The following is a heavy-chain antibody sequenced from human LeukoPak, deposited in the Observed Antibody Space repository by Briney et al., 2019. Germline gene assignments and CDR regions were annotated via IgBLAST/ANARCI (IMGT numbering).Heavy chain of an antibody. CDR3: AKVSYSVRYGGYGYFDY. CDR1: GFIFSNYE. CDR2: ISSSGSTI. V-gene: IGHV3-48*03. D-gene: IGHD5-12*01. J-gene: IGHJ4*02. Sequence: GGSLRLSCVASGFIFSNYEMNWVRQAPGKGLEWLSYISSSGSTIYYADCVKGRFTISRDNAKKSLYLQMNSLRAEDTAVYYCAKVSYSVRYGGYGYFDYWGQGTLVTVSS.